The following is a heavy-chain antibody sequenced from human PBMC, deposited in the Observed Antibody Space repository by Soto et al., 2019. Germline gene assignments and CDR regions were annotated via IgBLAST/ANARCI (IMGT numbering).Heavy chain of an antibody. CDR3: ARYSPNYYYGMDV. V-gene: IGHV4-39*07. J-gene: IGHJ6*02. CDR1: GGSISSSSYY. D-gene: IGHD2-15*01. CDR2: IYYSGST. Sequence: PSETLALTCTVSGGSISSSSYYWGWIRQPPGKGLEWIGSIYYSGSTYYNPSLKSRVTISVDTSKNQFSLKLSSVTAADTAVYYCARYSPNYYYGMDVWGQGTTVTVSS.